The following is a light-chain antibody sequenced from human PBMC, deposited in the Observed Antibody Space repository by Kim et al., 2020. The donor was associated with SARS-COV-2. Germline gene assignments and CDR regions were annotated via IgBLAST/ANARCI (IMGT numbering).Light chain of an antibody. CDR3: QQYYNTPLT. V-gene: IGKV4-1*01. CDR1: QSVLYSSNNKNY. J-gene: IGKJ4*01. CDR2: WAS. Sequence: DIVMTQSPDSLAVSLGERATINCKSSQSVLYSSNNKNYLAWYQQKSGHPPKLLIYWASTRESGVPDRFSGSGSGTDFTLTISSLQAEDVAVYYCQQYYNTPLTFGGGTKVDIK.